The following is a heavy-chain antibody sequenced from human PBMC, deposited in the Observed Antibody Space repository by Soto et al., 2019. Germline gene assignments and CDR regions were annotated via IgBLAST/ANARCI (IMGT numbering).Heavy chain of an antibody. Sequence: EVQLLESGGGLVQXGXSLRLSCAASGFTFSSYAMSWVRQAPGKGLEWVSAISGSGGSTYYADSVKGRFTISRDNSQNTLYLQMNSLRAEDTAVYYCAGGYSGYDYYYWGQGTLVTVSS. J-gene: IGHJ4*02. CDR2: ISGSGGST. CDR3: AGGYSGYDYYY. CDR1: GFTFSSYA. D-gene: IGHD5-12*01. V-gene: IGHV3-23*01.